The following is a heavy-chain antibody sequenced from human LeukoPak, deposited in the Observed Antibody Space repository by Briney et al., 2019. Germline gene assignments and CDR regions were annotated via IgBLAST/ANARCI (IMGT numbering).Heavy chain of an antibody. CDR2: ISGSGGST. J-gene: IGHJ4*02. Sequence: GGSLRLSCAASGFTFSSYAMSWVRQAPGKGLEWVSAISGSGGSTYYADSVKGRFTISKDNAKNSLYLQMNSLRAEDTALYYCARAEVYYDSSGYYYFDYWGQGTLVTVSS. CDR3: ARAEVYYDSSGYYYFDY. CDR1: GFTFSSYA. D-gene: IGHD3-22*01. V-gene: IGHV3-23*01.